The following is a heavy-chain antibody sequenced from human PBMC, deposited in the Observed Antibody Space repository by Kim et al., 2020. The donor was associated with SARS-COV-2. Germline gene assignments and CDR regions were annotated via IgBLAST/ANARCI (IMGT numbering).Heavy chain of an antibody. J-gene: IGHJ4*02. D-gene: IGHD2-2*01. CDR3: TTEEAYCSSTSCYAADY. Sequence: GKGRFTISRDDSKNTLYLQMNSLKTEDTAVYYCTTEEAYCSSTSCYAADYWGQGTLVTVSS. V-gene: IGHV3-15*01.